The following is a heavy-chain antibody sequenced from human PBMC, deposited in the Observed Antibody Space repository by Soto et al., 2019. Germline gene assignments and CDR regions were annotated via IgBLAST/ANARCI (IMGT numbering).Heavy chain of an antibody. CDR1: GGPISSYY. J-gene: IGHJ4*02. CDR3: ARSILSSWYYFDY. Sequence: SETLSLPCTVSGGPISSYYWTRIRQPPGKGLEWIGYIYYSGSTNYNPSRKSRVTISVDTSKNQFSLKLSSVTAADTAVYYCARSILSSWYYFDYWGQGTLGTVS. V-gene: IGHV4-59*01. D-gene: IGHD6-13*01. CDR2: IYYSGST.